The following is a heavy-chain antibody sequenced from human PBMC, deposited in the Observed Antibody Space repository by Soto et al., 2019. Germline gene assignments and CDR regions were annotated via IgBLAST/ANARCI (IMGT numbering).Heavy chain of an antibody. CDR1: GGTFSSYA. CDR3: ARRARAYCGGDRYYFDY. Sequence: ASVKVSCKASGGTFSSYAISWVRQAPGQGLEWMGGIIPIFGTANYAQKFQGRVTITADESTSTAYMELSSLRSEDTAVYYCARRARAYCGGDRYYFDYWGQGTLVTV. D-gene: IGHD2-21*02. V-gene: IGHV1-69*13. J-gene: IGHJ4*02. CDR2: IIPIFGTA.